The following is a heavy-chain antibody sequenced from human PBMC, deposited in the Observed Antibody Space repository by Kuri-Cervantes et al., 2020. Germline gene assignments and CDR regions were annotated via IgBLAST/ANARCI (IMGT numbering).Heavy chain of an antibody. D-gene: IGHD3-3*01. CDR3: ARLWLEWTFDY. CDR2: IYYSGST. Sequence: GSLRLSCTVSGGSIRSYYWGWIRQPPGKGLEWIGSIYYSGSTYYKPSLKSRVTISVDTSKNQFSLKLSSVTAADTAVYYCARLWLEWTFDYWGQGTLVTVSS. J-gene: IGHJ4*02. V-gene: IGHV4-39*01. CDR1: GGSIRSYY.